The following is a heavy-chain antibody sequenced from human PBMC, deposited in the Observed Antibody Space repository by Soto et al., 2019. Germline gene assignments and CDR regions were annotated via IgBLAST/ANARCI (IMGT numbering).Heavy chain of an antibody. CDR1: EFTFSSYA. J-gene: IGHJ4*02. D-gene: IGHD3-10*01. CDR3: ARDPAMVRGVIIDY. V-gene: IGHV3-30*14. Sequence: QPGGSLRLSCAASEFTFSSYAMHWVRQAPGKGLEWVALISYDGSNKDYADSVRGRFTISRDNSKNTLYLQMNSLRAEDTAVYYCARDPAMVRGVIIDYWGQGTLVTVSS. CDR2: ISYDGSNK.